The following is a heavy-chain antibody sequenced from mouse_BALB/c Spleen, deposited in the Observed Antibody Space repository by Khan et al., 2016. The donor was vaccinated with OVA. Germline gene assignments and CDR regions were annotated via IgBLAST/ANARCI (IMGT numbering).Heavy chain of an antibody. CDR2: ISSGGSYT. CDR1: GLTFSRYS. Sequence: EVELVESGGGLVKPGESLKLSCAASGLTFSRYSMSWVRQTPEKRLEWVASISSGGSYTYYPDNVKGRFTLSRDNANNTLYLHLSSLRSEDTAIYDCARCWYYYGSRPYFDYWGQGTTLTVSS. V-gene: IGHV5-9-1*01. CDR3: ARCWYYYGSRPYFDY. D-gene: IGHD1-1*01. J-gene: IGHJ2*01.